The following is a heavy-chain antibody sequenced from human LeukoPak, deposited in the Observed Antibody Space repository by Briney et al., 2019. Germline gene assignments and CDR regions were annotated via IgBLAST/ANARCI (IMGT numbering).Heavy chain of an antibody. Sequence: PGGSLRLSCAASGFTFRDFYMHWVRQAPGKGLEWVALISGDGGITYPGTSARGRFTISRDNAESTVYLQMNSLSPEDTAVYYCAKGGEQKTFRCGMDSWGQGTLVTVSS. CDR1: GFTFRDFY. J-gene: IGHJ4*02. V-gene: IGHV3-30*18. D-gene: IGHD2-21*01. CDR2: ISGDGGIT. CDR3: AKGGEQKTFRCGMDS.